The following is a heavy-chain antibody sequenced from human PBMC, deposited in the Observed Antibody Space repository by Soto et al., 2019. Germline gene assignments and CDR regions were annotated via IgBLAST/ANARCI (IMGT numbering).Heavy chain of an antibody. Sequence: SETLSLTCTVSRASITSYYWSWIRQPPGKGLEWIGYIYYSGSTNYNPSLKSRVTISVDTSKNQFSLKLSSVTAADTAVYYCARRWGPGFDYWGQGTLVTVS. CDR3: ARRWGPGFDY. CDR2: IYYSGST. J-gene: IGHJ4*02. CDR1: RASITSYY. V-gene: IGHV4-59*08. D-gene: IGHD7-27*01.